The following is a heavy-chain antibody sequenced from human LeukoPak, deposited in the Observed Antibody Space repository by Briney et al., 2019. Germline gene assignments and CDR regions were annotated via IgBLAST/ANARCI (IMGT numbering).Heavy chain of an antibody. CDR1: GFTFSSYG. D-gene: IGHD3-10*01. Sequence: PGGSLGLSCAASGFTFSSYGMHWVRQAPGKGLEWVAFIRYDGSNKYYADSVKGRFTISRDNSKNTLYLQMNSLRAEDTAVYYCAKDWGDYGSGSYYRNWFDPWGQGTLVTVSS. CDR2: IRYDGSNK. V-gene: IGHV3-30*02. CDR3: AKDWGDYGSGSYYRNWFDP. J-gene: IGHJ5*02.